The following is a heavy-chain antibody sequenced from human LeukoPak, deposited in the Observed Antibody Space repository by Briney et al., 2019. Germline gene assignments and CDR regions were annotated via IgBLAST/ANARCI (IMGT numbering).Heavy chain of an antibody. CDR1: GYTFTSYG. CDR2: ISAYNGNT. J-gene: IGHJ4*02. D-gene: IGHD6-13*01. V-gene: IGHV1-18*01. CDR3: ARGVRVAAAGFDY. Sequence: ASVKVSCKASGYTFTSYGISWVRQAPGQGLEWMGWISAYNGNTNYAQKFQGRVTMTRDTSISTAYMELSRLRSDDTAVYYCARGVRVAAAGFDYWGQGTLVTVSS.